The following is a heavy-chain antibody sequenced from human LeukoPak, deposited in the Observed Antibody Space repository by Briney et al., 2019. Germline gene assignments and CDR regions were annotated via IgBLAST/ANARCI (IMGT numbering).Heavy chain of an antibody. CDR3: ARKYTDWLGY. J-gene: IGHJ4*02. D-gene: IGHD3-9*01. CDR1: GFTFSSYE. V-gene: IGHV3-48*03. CDR2: ISSSGSTI. Sequence: PGGSLRLSCAASGFTFSSYEMNWVRQAPGKGLEWVSYISSSGSTIYYADSVRGRFTISRDNAKNSLYLQMNRLRAEDTAVYYCARKYTDWLGYWGQGTLVTVSS.